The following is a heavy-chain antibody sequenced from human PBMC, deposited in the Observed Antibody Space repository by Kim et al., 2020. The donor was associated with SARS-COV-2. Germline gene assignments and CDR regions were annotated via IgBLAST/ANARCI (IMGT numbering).Heavy chain of an antibody. D-gene: IGHD2-21*02. Sequence: QKFQGRVTMTRDTSISTAYMELSRLRSDDTAVYYCARDSCGGDCYGMDVWGQGTTVTVSS. V-gene: IGHV1-2*02. CDR3: ARDSCGGDCYGMDV. J-gene: IGHJ6*02.